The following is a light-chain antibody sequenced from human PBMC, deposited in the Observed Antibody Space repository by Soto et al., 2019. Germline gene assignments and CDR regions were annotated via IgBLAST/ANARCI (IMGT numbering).Light chain of an antibody. V-gene: IGKV3-20*01. CDR2: DTS. CDR1: QSVGNSF. Sequence: EVVLTESPGTLSLSPGGRATLSCRASQSVGNSFVAWYQQKPGQPPRLLIYDTSKRATGIPDRFSGSRSGTEFTLTINSLQSEDFAVYYCQHYNHLPPLFGQGTKVDIK. J-gene: IGKJ1*01. CDR3: QHYNHLPPL.